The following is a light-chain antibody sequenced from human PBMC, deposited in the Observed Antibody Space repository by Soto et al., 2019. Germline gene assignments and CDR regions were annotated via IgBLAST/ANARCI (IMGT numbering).Light chain of an antibody. J-gene: IGLJ1*01. CDR3: SSYIPNNSTYA. CDR2: DVS. Sequence: QSVLTQPASVSGSPGQSITISCTGTRSDVGGYNYVSWYQHHPGKAPKRMIHDVSNRPSGVSNRFSGSKSGNTASLTISGLQAEDEADYYCSSYIPNNSTYAFGTGTKVTVL. V-gene: IGLV2-14*03. CDR1: RSDVGGYNY.